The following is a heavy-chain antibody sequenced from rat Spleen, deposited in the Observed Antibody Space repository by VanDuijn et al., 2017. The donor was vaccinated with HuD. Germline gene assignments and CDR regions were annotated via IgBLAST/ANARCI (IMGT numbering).Heavy chain of an antibody. CDR1: GFTFNNYW. J-gene: IGHJ2*01. CDR2: ITNTGGST. CDR3: AVAGYGY. Sequence: EVQLVESGGGLVQPGRSLKLSCVASGFTFNNYWMTWVRQAPGKGLEWVASITNTGGSTYYPDSVKGRLTISRDNAESIVYLQMNSLKSEDTATYYCAVAGYGYWGQGVMVTVSS. V-gene: IGHV5-31*01. D-gene: IGHD1-7*01.